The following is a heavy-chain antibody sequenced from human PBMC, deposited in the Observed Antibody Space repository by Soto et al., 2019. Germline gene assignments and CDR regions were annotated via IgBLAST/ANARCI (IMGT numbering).Heavy chain of an antibody. CDR3: AGGWFGEFGYYFDY. D-gene: IGHD3-10*01. Sequence: QVQLVQSCAEVKKPGASVKVSCKASGSTFTSYGISWVRQAPGQGLEWMGWISAYNGNTNYAEKLQGRVTMTTDTSTSTAYMELRSLGSDDTAVYYCAGGWFGEFGYYFDYWGQGSLVTVSS. CDR1: GSTFTSYG. V-gene: IGHV1-18*01. J-gene: IGHJ4*02. CDR2: ISAYNGNT.